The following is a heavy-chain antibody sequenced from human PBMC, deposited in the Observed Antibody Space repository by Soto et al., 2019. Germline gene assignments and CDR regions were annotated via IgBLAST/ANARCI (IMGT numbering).Heavy chain of an antibody. D-gene: IGHD6-19*01. Sequence: GGSLRLSCAASGFTFNSYSMNWVRQAPGKGLEWVSYISDSGRSIYYADSVSGRFTISRGNAKNSLYLQMNSLRDEDTAVYYCTRAFGSGWYRAPDYWGQGTLVTVSS. CDR1: GFTFNSYS. J-gene: IGHJ4*02. CDR2: ISDSGRSI. V-gene: IGHV3-48*02. CDR3: TRAFGSGWYRAPDY.